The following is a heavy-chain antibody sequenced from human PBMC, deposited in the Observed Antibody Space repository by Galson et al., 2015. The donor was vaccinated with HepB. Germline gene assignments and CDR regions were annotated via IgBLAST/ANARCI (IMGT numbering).Heavy chain of an antibody. D-gene: IGHD3-16*01. CDR1: GFTFSNYA. CDR3: AKDYSRMIPFGGIAHA. V-gene: IGHV3-23*01. Sequence: SLRLSCAASGFTFSNYALRWVRQAPGKGLEWVSDVSATGGSTYYADSVKGRFTISRDNSKNTVYLQMNSLRAEDTAIYYCAKDYSRMIPFGGIAHAWGQGTLVTVSS. J-gene: IGHJ5*02. CDR2: VSATGGST.